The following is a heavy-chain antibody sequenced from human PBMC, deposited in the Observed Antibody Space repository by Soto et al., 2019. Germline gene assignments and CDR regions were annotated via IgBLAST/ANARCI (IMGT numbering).Heavy chain of an antibody. CDR3: AKLPLSSGQHDAFDI. J-gene: IGHJ3*02. CDR2: ISGSGGST. V-gene: IGHV3-23*01. Sequence: PGGSLRLSCAASGFTFSSYTMSWVRQDPGKGLEWVSAISGSGGSTYYADSVKGRFTISRDNSKNTLYLQMNSLRAEDTAVYYCAKLPLSSGQHDAFDIWGQGTMVTVSS. D-gene: IGHD3-22*01. CDR1: GFTFSSYT.